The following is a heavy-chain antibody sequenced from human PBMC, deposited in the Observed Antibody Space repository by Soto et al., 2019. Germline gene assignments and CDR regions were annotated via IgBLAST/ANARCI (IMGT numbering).Heavy chain of an antibody. CDR1: GGSISSSSYY. CDR3: ARRMRDGYNYYYYGMDV. D-gene: IGHD5-12*01. V-gene: IGHV4-39*01. CDR2: IYYSGST. J-gene: IGHJ6*02. Sequence: PSETLSLTCTVSGGSISSSSYYWGWIRQPPGKGLEWIGSIYYSGSTYYNPSLKSRVTISVDTSKNQFSLKLSSVTAADTAVYYCARRMRDGYNYYYYGMDVWGQGTTGTVSS.